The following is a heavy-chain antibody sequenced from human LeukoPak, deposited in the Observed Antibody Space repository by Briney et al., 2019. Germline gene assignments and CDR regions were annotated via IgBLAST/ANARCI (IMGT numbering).Heavy chain of an antibody. CDR2: TSTTGSTI. J-gene: IGHJ4*02. Sequence: PGGSLRLSCAASGSTFSDFYMSWIRQAPGKGLEWVSFTSTTGSTIYYADSVKGRFTISRDNARNSLYLQMNSLRAEDTAVYYCASRQGQIDYWGQGTLVTVSS. V-gene: IGHV3-11*01. CDR3: ASRQGQIDY. CDR1: GSTFSDFY.